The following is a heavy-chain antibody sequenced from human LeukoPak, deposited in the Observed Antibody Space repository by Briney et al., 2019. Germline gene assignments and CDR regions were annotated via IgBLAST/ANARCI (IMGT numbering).Heavy chain of an antibody. CDR3: ASTYCSGGSCPYYYYYYMDV. CDR1: GGFISSGCDY. V-gene: IGHV4-39*01. D-gene: IGHD2-15*01. Sequence: SETLSLTCTVSGGFISSGCDYWGWIRQPPGKGLQWIGSIYYTGSTNYNPSLKSRVTISVDTSKNQFSLKLSSVTAADTAVYYCASTYCSGGSCPYYYYYYMDVWGKGTTVTVSS. J-gene: IGHJ6*03. CDR2: IYYTGST.